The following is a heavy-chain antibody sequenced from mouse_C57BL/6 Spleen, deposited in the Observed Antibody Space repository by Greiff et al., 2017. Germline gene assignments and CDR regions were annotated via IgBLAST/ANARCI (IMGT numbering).Heavy chain of an antibody. CDR1: GFTFSSYG. J-gene: IGHJ2*01. D-gene: IGHD1-1*01. CDR3: AREEGYGSSYVFDY. Sequence: EVQGVESGGDLVKPGGSLKLSCAASGFTFSSYGMSWVRQTPDKRLEWVATISSGGSYTYYPDSVKGRFTISRDNAKNTLYLQMSSLKSEDTAMYDCAREEGYGSSYVFDYWGQGTTLTVSS. V-gene: IGHV5-6*01. CDR2: ISSGGSYT.